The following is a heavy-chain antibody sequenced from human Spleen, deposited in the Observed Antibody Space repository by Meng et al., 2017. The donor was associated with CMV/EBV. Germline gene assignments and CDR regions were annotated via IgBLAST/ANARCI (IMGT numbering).Heavy chain of an antibody. V-gene: IGHV4-59*01. D-gene: IGHD2-2*01. CDR2: IYYSGST. CDR1: GGSISSYY. CDR3: ARHFRPAAPFDY. Sequence: GSLRLSCTVSGGSISSYYWSWIRQPPGKGLEWIGYIYYSGSTNYNPSLKSRVTISVDTSKNQFSLKLSSVTAADTAVYYCARHFRPAAPFDYWGQGTLVTVSS. J-gene: IGHJ4*02.